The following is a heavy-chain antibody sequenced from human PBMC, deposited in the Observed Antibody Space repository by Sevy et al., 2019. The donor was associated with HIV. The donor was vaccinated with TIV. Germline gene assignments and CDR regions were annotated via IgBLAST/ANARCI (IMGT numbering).Heavy chain of an antibody. CDR1: GGTFDTYT. Sequence: ASVKVSCKASGGTFDTYTISWLRQAPGQGLEWMGGIIPMFDTANYAQKSQGRVTITADDSTNTAYMDLSSLRSEDSAVYYCARDRDITFGGGDAFDIWGQGTMVTVSS. CDR2: IIPMFDTA. J-gene: IGHJ3*02. V-gene: IGHV1-69*13. CDR3: ARDRDITFGGGDAFDI. D-gene: IGHD3-16*01.